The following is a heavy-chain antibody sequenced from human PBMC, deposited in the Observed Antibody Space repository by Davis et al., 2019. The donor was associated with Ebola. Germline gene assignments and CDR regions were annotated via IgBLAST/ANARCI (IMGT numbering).Heavy chain of an antibody. D-gene: IGHD2/OR15-2a*01. J-gene: IGHJ5*02. CDR1: DYSISSGYF. CDR3: ARLSSP. V-gene: IGHV4-38-2*02. CDR2: IYQSGRA. Sequence: GSLRLSCTVSDYSISSGYFWGWIRQPPGKGLEWIGSIYQSGRAYYNPSLKSRVAMSVDTSNNQFSLNLNSVTATDTAIYYCARLSSPWGQGTLVTVSS.